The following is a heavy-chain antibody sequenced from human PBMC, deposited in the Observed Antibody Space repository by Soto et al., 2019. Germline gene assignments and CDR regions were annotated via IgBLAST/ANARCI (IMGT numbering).Heavy chain of an antibody. Sequence: PGGSLRLSCAASGFTFYNYAMTWVRQAPGKGLEWVSAISGSGGSTYYADSVRGRFTISRDNAKNSLYLQMNSLRAEDTAVYYCARHPERIAEIGWFDPWGQGTLVTVSS. J-gene: IGHJ5*02. D-gene: IGHD6-13*01. CDR1: GFTFYNYA. V-gene: IGHV3-23*01. CDR2: ISGSGGST. CDR3: ARHPERIAEIGWFDP.